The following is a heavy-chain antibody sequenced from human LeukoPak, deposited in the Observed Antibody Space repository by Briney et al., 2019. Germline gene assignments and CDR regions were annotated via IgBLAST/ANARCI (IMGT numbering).Heavy chain of an antibody. D-gene: IGHD4-23*01. J-gene: IGHJ4*02. CDR2: VSNSGVNT. CDR1: GFTFTTYA. Sequence: GGSLRLSCAASGFTFTTYAMSWVRQAPGKGLEWVSTVSNSGVNTYYADSVRGRLTTSRDNSRNTVFLQINSLRAEDTAVYYCEKSHSVAQRGYFDYWGQGTLVTVSS. V-gene: IGHV3-23*01. CDR3: EKSHSVAQRGYFDY.